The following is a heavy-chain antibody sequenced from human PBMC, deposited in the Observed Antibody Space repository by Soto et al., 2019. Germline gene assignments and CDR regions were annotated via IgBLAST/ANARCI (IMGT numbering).Heavy chain of an antibody. V-gene: IGHV4-59*08. D-gene: IGHD6-6*01. Sequence: SETLSLTCTVSGGSISSYYWSWIRQPPGKGLEWIGYIYYSGSTNYNPSLKSRVTISVDTSKNQFSLKLSSVTAADTAVYYCARTSTAARPSNWFDPWGQGTLVTVSS. J-gene: IGHJ5*02. CDR3: ARTSTAARPSNWFDP. CDR1: GGSISSYY. CDR2: IYYSGST.